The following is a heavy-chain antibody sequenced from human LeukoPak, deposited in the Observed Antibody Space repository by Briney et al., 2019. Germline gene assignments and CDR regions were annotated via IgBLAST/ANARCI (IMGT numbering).Heavy chain of an antibody. D-gene: IGHD3-16*01. Sequence: SVKVSCKPSGGTFNNSAISWVRQAPGQGLEWLGGIIPLFGTADYAQKFQGRVTITKDESTRTVYLALTSLTSDVTAVYYCARDVHRDSAFGWLDTWGQGTLVSVSS. CDR1: GGTFNNSA. V-gene: IGHV1-69*05. CDR3: ARDVHRDSAFGWLDT. CDR2: IIPLFGTA. J-gene: IGHJ5*02.